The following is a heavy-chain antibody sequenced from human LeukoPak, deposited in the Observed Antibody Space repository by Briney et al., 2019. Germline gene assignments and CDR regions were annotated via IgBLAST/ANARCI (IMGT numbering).Heavy chain of an antibody. Sequence: PGGSLRLTCADSGFTFSSYAMRWVRQAPGKGLEWVAVISYDGSYKDYADSVKGRFTISRDNSKNTLFLQMNSLRTEDTAVYYCARGARKGDDYGGFFDYWGQGTLVTVSS. CDR3: ARGARKGDDYGGFFDY. V-gene: IGHV3-30*04. CDR2: ISYDGSYK. CDR1: GFTFSSYA. D-gene: IGHD4-23*01. J-gene: IGHJ4*02.